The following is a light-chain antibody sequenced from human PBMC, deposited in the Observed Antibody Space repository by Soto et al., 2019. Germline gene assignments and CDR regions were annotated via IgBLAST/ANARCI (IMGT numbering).Light chain of an antibody. CDR3: SSYAGSSTYV. CDR2: EVS. J-gene: IGLJ1*01. V-gene: IGLV2-23*02. CDR1: SSDVGSYNL. Sequence: QSVLTQPASVSGSPGQSITISCTGTSSDVGSYNLVSWYQQHPGKAPKLMTYEVSKRPSGVSNRFSGSKSGNTASLTISGLQAEDEADYYCSSYAGSSTYVFGTGTKVTVL.